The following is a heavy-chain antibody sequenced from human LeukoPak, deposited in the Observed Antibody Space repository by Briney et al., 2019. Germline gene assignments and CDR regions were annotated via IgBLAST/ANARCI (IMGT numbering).Heavy chain of an antibody. CDR2: INHSGST. CDR3: ARVRGSSWSYPEYFQH. D-gene: IGHD6-13*01. J-gene: IGHJ1*01. Sequence: SETLSLTCAVYGGSFSGYYWSWIRQPPGKGLEWIGEINHSGSTNYNPSLKSRVTISVDTSKNQFSLKLSSVTAADTAVYYCARVRGSSWSYPEYFQHWGQGALVTVSS. V-gene: IGHV4-34*01. CDR1: GGSFSGYY.